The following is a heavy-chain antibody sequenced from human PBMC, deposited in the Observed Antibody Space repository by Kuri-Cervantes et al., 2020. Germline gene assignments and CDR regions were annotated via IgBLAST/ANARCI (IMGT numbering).Heavy chain of an antibody. V-gene: IGHV3-15*01. J-gene: IGHJ3*02. Sequence: GGSLRLSCAASGFTFSSYSMNWVRQAPGKGLEWVGLIKTIPAGGTTEYAAPVKGRFTISRDDSKTTVYLQMNSLKTEDTAVYYCGRPVYTSGTYDAFDIWGQGTMVTVSS. CDR1: GFTFSSYS. CDR2: IKTIPAGGTT. D-gene: IGHD3-10*01. CDR3: GRPVYTSGTYDAFDI.